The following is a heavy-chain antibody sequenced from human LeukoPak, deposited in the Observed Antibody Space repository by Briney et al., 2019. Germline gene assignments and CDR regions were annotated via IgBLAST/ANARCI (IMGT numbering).Heavy chain of an antibody. Sequence: AGGSLRLSCAASGFTFSSYAMSWVRQAPGKGLEWVSAISGSGGSTYYADSVKGRFTISRDNSKNTLYLQMNSLRAEDTAVYYCAKDRRFLEWLLSGLPTYYFDYWGQGTLVTVSS. D-gene: IGHD3-3*01. CDR2: ISGSGGST. CDR3: AKDRRFLEWLLSGLPTYYFDY. V-gene: IGHV3-23*01. CDR1: GFTFSSYA. J-gene: IGHJ4*02.